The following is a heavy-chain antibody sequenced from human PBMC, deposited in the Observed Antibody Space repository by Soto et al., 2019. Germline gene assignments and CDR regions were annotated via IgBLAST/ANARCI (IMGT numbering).Heavy chain of an antibody. Sequence: QVQLVQSGAEVKKPGASVKVSCKASGYTFTSYAMHWVRQAPGQRLEWMGWINAGNGNTKYSQKFQGRVTITRDTSASTAYMELSSLRSEDTAVYDCARNHDSRFAYAFDIWGQGTMVTVSS. V-gene: IGHV1-3*01. CDR2: INAGNGNT. CDR3: ARNHDSRFAYAFDI. CDR1: GYTFTSYA. D-gene: IGHD3-22*01. J-gene: IGHJ3*02.